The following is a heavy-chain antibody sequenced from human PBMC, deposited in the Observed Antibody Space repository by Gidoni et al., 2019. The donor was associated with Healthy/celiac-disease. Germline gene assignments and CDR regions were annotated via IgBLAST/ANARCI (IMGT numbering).Heavy chain of an antibody. D-gene: IGHD3-10*01. CDR2: IYYSGST. J-gene: IGHJ4*02. V-gene: IGHV4-39*01. Sequence: QLQLQESGPGLVTPSETLSLTCTVSGGSISSSSYYWGWIRQPPGKGLEWIGSIYYSGSTYYNPSLKSRVTISVDTSKNQFSLKLSSVTAADTAVYYCATLMYYYGSGSYYKGEYYFDYWGQGTLVTVSS. CDR1: GGSISSSSYY. CDR3: ATLMYYYGSGSYYKGEYYFDY.